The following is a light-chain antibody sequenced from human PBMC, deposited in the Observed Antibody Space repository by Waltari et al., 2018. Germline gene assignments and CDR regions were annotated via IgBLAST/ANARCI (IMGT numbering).Light chain of an antibody. Sequence: DIQMTQSPSALSASVGDRITITCRASQSVKNHLAWYQQKPGKAPKVLIHDASSLQSGVPSRFSGSGSGTEFTLTISSLQPDDFATYYYQQHNTFPVTFGGGTKVEIK. V-gene: IGKV1-5*01. CDR2: DAS. J-gene: IGKJ4*01. CDR3: QQHNTFPVT. CDR1: QSVKNH.